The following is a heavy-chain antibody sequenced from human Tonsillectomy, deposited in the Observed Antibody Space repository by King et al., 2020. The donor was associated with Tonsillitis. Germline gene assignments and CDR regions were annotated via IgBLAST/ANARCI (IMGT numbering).Heavy chain of an antibody. D-gene: IGHD3-9*01. CDR2: IYHSGST. V-gene: IGHV4-38-2*01. CDR3: ARQGYFDWLVEFDP. CDR1: GYSISSGYY. J-gene: IGHJ5*02. Sequence: VQLQESGPGLVKPSETLSLTCAVSGYSISSGYYWGWIRQPPGKGLEWIGSIYHSGSTYYNPSLKSRVTISVDTSKNQFSLKLSSVTAADTAVYYCARQGYFDWLVEFDPWGQGTLVTVSS.